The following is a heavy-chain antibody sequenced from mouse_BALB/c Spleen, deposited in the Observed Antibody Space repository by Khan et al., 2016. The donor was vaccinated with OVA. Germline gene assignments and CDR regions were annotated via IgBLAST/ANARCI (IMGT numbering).Heavy chain of an antibody. V-gene: IGHV5-6-3*01. D-gene: IGHD3-3*01. CDR1: GFTFSSYG. CDR3: ERRARTIN. Sequence: EVQLQESGGGLVQPGGSLKLSCAASGFTFSSYGMSWVRQTPDKRLELVATINSNGGSTYYPDSVKGRFTISRDNAKNTLYLQMSSLKSEDTAMYYCERRARTINWGQGTTLTVSS. CDR2: INSNGGST. J-gene: IGHJ2*01.